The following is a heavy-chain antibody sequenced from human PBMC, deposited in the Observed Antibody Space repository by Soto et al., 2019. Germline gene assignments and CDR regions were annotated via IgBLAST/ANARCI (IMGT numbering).Heavy chain of an antibody. CDR3: ARHDYYGSGSYYLFDY. CDR1: GYSFTSYW. J-gene: IGHJ4*02. D-gene: IGHD3-10*01. V-gene: IGHV5-10-1*01. CDR2: SDPSDSYT. Sequence: PGESLKISCKGSGYSFTSYWISWVRQMPGKGLEWMGRSDPSDSYTNYSPSFQGHVTISADKSISTAYLQWSSLKASDTAMYYCARHDYYGSGSYYLFDYWGKGTLGTVAP.